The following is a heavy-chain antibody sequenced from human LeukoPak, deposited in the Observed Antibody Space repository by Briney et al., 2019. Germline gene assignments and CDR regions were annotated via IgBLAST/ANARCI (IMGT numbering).Heavy chain of an antibody. CDR1: GFTFSSYS. Sequence: GGSLRLSCAASGFTFSSYSMNWVRQAPGKGLERVSSISSSSSYIYYADSVKGRFTISRDNAKNSLYLQMNSLRAEDTAVYYCARAVVVVAAKRGWFDPWGQGTLVTVSS. J-gene: IGHJ5*02. D-gene: IGHD2-15*01. CDR3: ARAVVVVAAKRGWFDP. CDR2: ISSSSSYI. V-gene: IGHV3-21*01.